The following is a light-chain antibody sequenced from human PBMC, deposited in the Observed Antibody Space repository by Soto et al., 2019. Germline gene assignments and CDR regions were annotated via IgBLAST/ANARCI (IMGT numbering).Light chain of an antibody. V-gene: IGLV2-8*01. J-gene: IGLJ1*01. CDR1: NSDVGGYNY. CDR2: EVN. CDR3: SSYAGSNWDV. Sequence: QSALTQPPSASGSPGQSVTISCTGTNSDVGGYNYVSWYQQYPGKAPKLIIYEVNERPSGVPDRFSGSKSGNTASLTVSGLQTADEADYCCSSYAGSNWDVFGTGTKLTVL.